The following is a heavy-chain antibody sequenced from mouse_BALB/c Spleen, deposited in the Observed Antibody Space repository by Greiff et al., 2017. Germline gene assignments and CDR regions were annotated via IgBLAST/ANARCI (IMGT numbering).Heavy chain of an antibody. CDR1: GFAFSSYD. V-gene: IGHV5-12-1*01. CDR3: ARHDPLYYDYDVVYYYAMDY. Sequence: EVQRVESGGGLVKPGGSLKLSCAASGFAFSSYDMSWVRQTPEKRLEWVAYISSGGGSTYYPDTVKGRFTISRDNAKNTLCLQMSSLKSEDTAMYYCARHDPLYYDYDVVYYYAMDYWGQGTSVTVSS. D-gene: IGHD2-4*01. CDR2: ISSGGGST. J-gene: IGHJ4*01.